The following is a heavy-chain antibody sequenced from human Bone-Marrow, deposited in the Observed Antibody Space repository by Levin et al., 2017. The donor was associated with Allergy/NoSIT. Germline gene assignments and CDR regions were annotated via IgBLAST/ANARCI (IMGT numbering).Heavy chain of an antibody. D-gene: IGHD5-18*01. J-gene: IGHJ4*02. V-gene: IGHV3-66*03. CDR3: ARETPEAAIFFDY. Sequence: GGSLRLSCEASGFSVNSYYMNWVRQAPGRGLEWVSLIRNTGGTEYADSVKGRFTISRDNSKNTLYLQMNSLRAEDTAVYYCARETPEAAIFFDYWGQGTLVTVSS. CDR1: GFSVNSYY. CDR2: IRNTGGT.